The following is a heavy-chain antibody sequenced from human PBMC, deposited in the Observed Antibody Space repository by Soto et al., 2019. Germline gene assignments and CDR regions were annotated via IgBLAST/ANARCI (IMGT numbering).Heavy chain of an antibody. CDR1: GGTFSSYT. V-gene: IGHV1-69*12. CDR2: IIPIFGTA. D-gene: IGHD5-12*01. J-gene: IGHJ2*01. Sequence: QVQLVQSGAEVKKPGSSVTVSCKASGGTFSSYTISWVRQAPGQGLEWMGGIIPIFGTANYEQKFQGRVTITADESTSTAYMELSSLRSEETAVYYCARGNHRWLQLWYFDLWGRGTLVTVSS. CDR3: ARGNHRWLQLWYFDL.